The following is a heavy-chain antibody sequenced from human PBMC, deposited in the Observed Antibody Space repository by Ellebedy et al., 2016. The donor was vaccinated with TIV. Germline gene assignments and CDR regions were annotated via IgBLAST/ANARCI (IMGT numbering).Heavy chain of an antibody. D-gene: IGHD6-6*01. Sequence: GESLKISCKGSGYSFTSYWISWVRQMPGKGLEWMGRIDPSDSYTNYSPSFQGHVTISADKSISTAYLQWSSLKASDTAMYYCARALVPLDYYYGMDVWGQGTTVTVSS. V-gene: IGHV5-10-1*01. CDR1: GYSFTSYW. J-gene: IGHJ6*02. CDR3: ARALVPLDYYYGMDV. CDR2: IDPSDSYT.